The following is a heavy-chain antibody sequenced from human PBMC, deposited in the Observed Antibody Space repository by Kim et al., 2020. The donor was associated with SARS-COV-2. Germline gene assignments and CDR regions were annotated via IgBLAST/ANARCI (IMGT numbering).Heavy chain of an antibody. J-gene: IGHJ5*02. CDR2: IYYSGST. D-gene: IGHD3-9*01. Sequence: SETLSPTCTVSGGSISSSSYYWGWIRQPPGKGLEWIGSIYYSGSTYYNPSLKSRVTISVDTSKNQFSLKLSSVTAADTAVYYCARSPRLKNYDILTGYPINWFDPWGQGTLVTVSS. CDR1: GGSISSSSYY. CDR3: ARSPRLKNYDILTGYPINWFDP. V-gene: IGHV4-39*01.